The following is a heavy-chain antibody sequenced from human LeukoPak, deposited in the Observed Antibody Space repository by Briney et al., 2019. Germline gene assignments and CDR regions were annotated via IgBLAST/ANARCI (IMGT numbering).Heavy chain of an antibody. V-gene: IGHV3-33*01. CDR3: ARGRFGELSVATFDI. J-gene: IGHJ3*02. CDR2: IWYDGTNK. Sequence: GGSLRLSCAASGFTFNNYGMHWVRQAPGKGLGWVALIWYDGTNKYYGDSVKGRFTISRDNSKNTLYLQMNSLRAEDTAVYYCARGRFGELSVATFDIWGQGTMVTVSS. D-gene: IGHD3-10*01. CDR1: GFTFNNYG.